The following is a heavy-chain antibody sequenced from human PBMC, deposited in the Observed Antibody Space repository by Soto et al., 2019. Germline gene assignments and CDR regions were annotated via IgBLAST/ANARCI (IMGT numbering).Heavy chain of an antibody. CDR1: GFSLITSGVG. CDR2: IYWDDDK. CDR3: AHTMAPRIFDY. Sequence: QITLKEADPTLVKPTQTLTLTCSFSGFSLITSGVGVGWIRQPPGKALEWLALIYWDDDKGYSTSLKSRLTITKDTSRNQVVLTMTNMDPADTATYYCAHTMAPRIFDYWGQGTLVTVSS. V-gene: IGHV2-5*02. J-gene: IGHJ4*02.